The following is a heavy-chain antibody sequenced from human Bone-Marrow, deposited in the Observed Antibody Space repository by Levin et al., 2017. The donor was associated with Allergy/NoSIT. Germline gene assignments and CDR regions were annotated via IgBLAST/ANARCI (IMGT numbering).Heavy chain of an antibody. V-gene: IGHV3-7*03. Sequence: LSGGSLRLSCAVSGFSFSSSWMSWVRQAPGKGLEWVANIKEDGSAKYYVDSVKGRFTVSRDNAENSLYLQMDDLRAEDTALYYCARDVTMGGEAWGQGTLVTVSS. D-gene: IGHD3-10*01. CDR1: GFSFSSSW. CDR3: ARDVTMGGEA. J-gene: IGHJ5*02. CDR2: IKEDGSAK.